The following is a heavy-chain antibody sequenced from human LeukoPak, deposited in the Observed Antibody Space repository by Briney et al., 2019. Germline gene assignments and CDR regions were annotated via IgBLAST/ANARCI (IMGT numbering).Heavy chain of an antibody. CDR3: ARIEVSTFDY. CDR2: IYPGDSER. CDR1: GYTFTNYW. V-gene: IGHV5-51*01. Sequence: GESLKISCKGSGYTFTNYWIGWVRQMPGEGLEWMGIIYPGDSERKYNPSLQGQVTISADKSISTVYLQWSSLKASDTAIYYCARIEVSTFDYWGQGTLVTVSS. J-gene: IGHJ4*02.